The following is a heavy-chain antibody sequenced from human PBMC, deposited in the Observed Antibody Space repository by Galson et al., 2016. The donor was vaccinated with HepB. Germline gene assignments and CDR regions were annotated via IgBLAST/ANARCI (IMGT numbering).Heavy chain of an antibody. CDR1: GYTFISYV. D-gene: IGHD2-2*03. J-gene: IGHJ4*02. CDR2: INAGNGNT. CDR3: ARSPTGFCSRTKCYGFNYLDR. Sequence: SVKVSCKASGYTFISYVIQWVRQAPGHRLEWMGWINAGNGNTKYSQKFQGRVIIDRDTSASTAYMELSSLRPEDTAIYYCARSPTGFCSRTKCYGFNYLDRWDQGTPVTVSS. V-gene: IGHV1-3*01.